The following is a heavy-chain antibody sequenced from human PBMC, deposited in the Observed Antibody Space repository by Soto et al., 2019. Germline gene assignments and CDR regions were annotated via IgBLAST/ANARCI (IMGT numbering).Heavy chain of an antibody. CDR3: GRDLAGATAMDY. D-gene: IGHD5-18*01. V-gene: IGHV1-69*01. CDR1: GDTFSSSG. Sequence: QVQLVQSGAAVRKPGSSVKVSCKASGDTFSSSGISWVRQAPGQGLEWMGGIIPMFGTANYAQRFQGRVTITADESKSTVYMELSSLRSEDTAMYYCGRDLAGATAMDYWGQGTLVTVSP. J-gene: IGHJ4*02. CDR2: IIPMFGTA.